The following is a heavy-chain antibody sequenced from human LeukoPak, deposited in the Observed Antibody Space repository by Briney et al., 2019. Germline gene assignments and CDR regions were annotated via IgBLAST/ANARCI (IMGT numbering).Heavy chain of an antibody. V-gene: IGHV3-53*01. CDR3: ARGSSMIVAGFDF. CDR1: GFTVSSNY. D-gene: IGHD3-22*01. Sequence: PGGSLRLSCAAAGFTVSSNYMSWVRHAPGKGLEWVSVIYRGGTTYYADSVKGRFTISRDNSKNTLYLQANSLRSDDTAVYYCARGSSMIVAGFDFWGQGTLVTVSS. J-gene: IGHJ4*02. CDR2: IYRGGTT.